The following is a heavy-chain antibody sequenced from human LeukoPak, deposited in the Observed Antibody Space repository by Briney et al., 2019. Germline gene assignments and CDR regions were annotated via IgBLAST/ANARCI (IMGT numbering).Heavy chain of an antibody. CDR2: IYHSGST. D-gene: IGHD6-13*01. Sequence: PSETLSLTCTVSGYSISSGYYWGWIRQPPGKGLEWIGSIYHSGSTYYNPSLKSRVTISVDTSKNQFSPKLSSVTAADTAVYYCARGVIAAAVLFDPWGQGTLVTVSS. J-gene: IGHJ5*02. V-gene: IGHV4-38-2*02. CDR3: ARGVIAAAVLFDP. CDR1: GYSISSGYY.